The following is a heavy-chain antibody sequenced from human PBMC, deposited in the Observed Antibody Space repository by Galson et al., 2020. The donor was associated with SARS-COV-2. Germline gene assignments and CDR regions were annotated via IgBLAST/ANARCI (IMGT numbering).Heavy chain of an antibody. CDR2: IYYSGST. Sequence: SQTLSLTCTVSGGSISSSSYYWGWIRQSPGKGLEWIGSIYYSGSTYYNPSLKSRGTISVDTSKNQFSLKMSSVTAADTAVYYCARHVLVKVSGSPPRVLAYFDSWGQGTLVTVSS. CDR3: ARHVLVKVSGSPPRVLAYFDS. V-gene: IGHV4-39*01. J-gene: IGHJ4*02. CDR1: GGSISSSSYY. D-gene: IGHD6-25*01.